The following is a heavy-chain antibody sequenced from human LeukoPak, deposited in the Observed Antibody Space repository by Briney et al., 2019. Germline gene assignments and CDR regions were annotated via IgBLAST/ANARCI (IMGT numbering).Heavy chain of an antibody. CDR3: AKDKGPGITGTDYYYGMDV. V-gene: IGHV3-43*01. CDR2: ISWDGGST. Sequence: PGGSLRFSCAASGFTFDDYTMHWVRQAPGKGLEWVSLISWDGGSTYYADSVKGRFTISRDNSKNSLYLQMNSLRTEDTALYYCAKDKGPGITGTDYYYGMDVWGQGTTVTVSS. J-gene: IGHJ6*02. D-gene: IGHD1-20*01. CDR1: GFTFDDYT.